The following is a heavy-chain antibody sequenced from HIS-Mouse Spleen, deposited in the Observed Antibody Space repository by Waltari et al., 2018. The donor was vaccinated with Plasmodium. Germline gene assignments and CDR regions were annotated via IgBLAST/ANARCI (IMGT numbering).Heavy chain of an antibody. Sequence: SCAASGFTFSSYSMNWVRQAPGKGLEWVSSISSSSSYIYYADSVKGRFTISRDNAKNSLYLQMNSLRAEDTAVYYCAREDILTAYYNDYWYFDLWGRGTLVTVSS. D-gene: IGHD3-9*01. CDR2: ISSSSSYI. CDR1: GFTFSSYS. V-gene: IGHV3-21*01. CDR3: AREDILTAYYNDYWYFDL. J-gene: IGHJ2*01.